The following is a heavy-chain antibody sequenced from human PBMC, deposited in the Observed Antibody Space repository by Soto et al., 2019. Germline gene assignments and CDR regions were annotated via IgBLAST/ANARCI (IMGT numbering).Heavy chain of an antibody. V-gene: IGHV3-23*01. CDR3: TTHEEGAPWAGGFDS. Sequence: GGSLRLSCAASGFRFRTRAMSWVRQAPGKGLEWVASIRPGGDSTYYADSVKGRFAVSRDNSNVTLYLQMDSLRVEDTATYYCTTHEEGAPWAGGFDSWGQGTLVTVSS. CDR1: GFRFRTRA. CDR2: IRPGGDST. D-gene: IGHD1-26*01. J-gene: IGHJ5*01.